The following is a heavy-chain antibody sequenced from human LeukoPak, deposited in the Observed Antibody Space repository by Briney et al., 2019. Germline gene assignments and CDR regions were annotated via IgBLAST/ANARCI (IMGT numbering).Heavy chain of an antibody. V-gene: IGHV3-23*01. Sequence: GGSLRLSCAASGFTFSSYWMSWVRQAPGKGLEWVSTISGSGGSTYYADSVKGRFTISRDNSKNTLYLEMNSLRVDDTATYFCMRSDYGGLVDPWGQGTLVTVSS. CDR1: GFTFSSYW. J-gene: IGHJ5*02. CDR3: MRSDYGGLVDP. CDR2: ISGSGGST. D-gene: IGHD4-17*01.